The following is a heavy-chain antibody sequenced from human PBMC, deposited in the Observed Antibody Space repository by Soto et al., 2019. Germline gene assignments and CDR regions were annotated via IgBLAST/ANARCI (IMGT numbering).Heavy chain of an antibody. J-gene: IGHJ4*02. V-gene: IGHV3-33*01. D-gene: IGHD3-10*01. CDR3: ARDINMVWGVLSR. CDR2: IWNDGSKK. CDR1: GFTFSNYA. Sequence: QVQLVESGGGVVQTGRSLRLSCAASGFTFSNYAMHWVRQAPGKGLEGVAVIWNDGSKKYYADSVKGRFTISRDNYKNTLYLQLHSLRAEDTAMYYCARDINMVWGVLSRWGQGTLVTVSS.